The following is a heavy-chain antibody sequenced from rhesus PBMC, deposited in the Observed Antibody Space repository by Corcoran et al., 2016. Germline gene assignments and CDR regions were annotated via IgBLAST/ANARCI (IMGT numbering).Heavy chain of an antibody. CDR3: ARAPLRNTPFDY. J-gene: IGHJ4*01. CDR1: GGSISGYY. Sequence: QVQLQESGPGLVKPSETLSLTCPVSGGSISGYYWSWIHQPPGKGLEWIGNIDGNSAGTTYSPSLKNRVTISKDTSKNQFSLKVSSVTAADTAVYYCARAPLRNTPFDYWGQGVLVTVSS. V-gene: IGHV4-81*01. D-gene: IGHD1-38*01. CDR2: IDGNSAGT.